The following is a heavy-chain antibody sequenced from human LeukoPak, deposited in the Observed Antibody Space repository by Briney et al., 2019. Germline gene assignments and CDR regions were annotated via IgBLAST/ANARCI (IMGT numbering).Heavy chain of an antibody. J-gene: IGHJ2*01. Sequence: GGSLRLTCAVSGFNFDYYAMHWVRQAPGRGLEWVSGINWKTGNGIYADSVKGRFTISRDNAKNSLYLQMSSLRAEDTALYYCTRWAARWQFDLWGRGTLLPVSS. CDR2: INWKTGNG. CDR1: GFNFDYYA. D-gene: IGHD5-24*01. V-gene: IGHV3-9*01. CDR3: TRWAARWQFDL.